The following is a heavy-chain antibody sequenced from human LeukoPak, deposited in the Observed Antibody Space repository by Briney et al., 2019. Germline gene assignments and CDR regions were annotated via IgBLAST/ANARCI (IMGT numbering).Heavy chain of an antibody. CDR1: GYSISSGYY. V-gene: IGHV4-38-2*02. Sequence: PSETLSLTCTVSGYSISSGYYWGWIRQPPGKGLEWIGEINHSGSTNYNPSLKSRVTISVDTSKNQFSLKLSSVTAADTAVYYCARSRYFDWLLLPYYFDYWGQGTLVTVSS. D-gene: IGHD3-9*01. CDR2: INHSGST. J-gene: IGHJ4*02. CDR3: ARSRYFDWLLLPYYFDY.